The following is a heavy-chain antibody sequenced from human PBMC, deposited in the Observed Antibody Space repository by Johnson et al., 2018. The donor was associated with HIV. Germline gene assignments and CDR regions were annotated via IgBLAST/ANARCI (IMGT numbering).Heavy chain of an antibody. J-gene: IGHJ3*02. CDR3: AREVRYTSWSFDI. V-gene: IGHV3-11*04. D-gene: IGHD6-19*01. CDR2: ISRSGSTK. CDR1: GFTFSDYY. Sequence: QMQLVESGGGLVKPGGSLRLSCAASGFTFSDYYMRWIRQAPGKGLEWVSYISRSGSTKYYADSVKGRFTISRDNAKKSQYLQMNRLRAEDTAVYYCAREVRYTSWSFDIWGQGTMVTVSS.